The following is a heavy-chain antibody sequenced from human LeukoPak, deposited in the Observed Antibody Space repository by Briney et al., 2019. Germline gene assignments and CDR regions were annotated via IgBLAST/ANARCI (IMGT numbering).Heavy chain of an antibody. J-gene: IGHJ4*02. CDR2: IYHSGST. CDR3: ARENAAMVNPFDY. V-gene: IGHV4-4*02. D-gene: IGHD5-18*01. CDR1: GGSISSSNW. Sequence: SETLSLTCAVSGGSISSSNWWSWVRQPPGKGLEWIGEIYHSGSTNHNPSLKSRVTISVDKSKNQFSLKLSSVTAADTAVYYCARENAAMVNPFDYWGQGTLVTVSS.